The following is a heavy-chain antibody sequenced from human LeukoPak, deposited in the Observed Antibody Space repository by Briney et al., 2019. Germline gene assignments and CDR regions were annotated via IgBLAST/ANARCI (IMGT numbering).Heavy chain of an antibody. CDR2: INHSGST. D-gene: IGHD3-10*01. J-gene: IGHJ4*02. CDR1: GGSFSGYY. CDR3: ARGRLWFGGLDY. Sequence: SETLSLTCAVYGGSFSGYYWSWIRQPPGKGLEWIGEINHSGSTNYNPSLKSRVTISVDTSKNQFSLKLSSVTAADTAVYHCARGRLWFGGLDYWGQGTLVTVSS. V-gene: IGHV4-34*01.